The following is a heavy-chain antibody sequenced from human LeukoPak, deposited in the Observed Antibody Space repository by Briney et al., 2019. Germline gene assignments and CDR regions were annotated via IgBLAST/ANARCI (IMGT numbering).Heavy chain of an antibody. CDR3: AKEIWPTVTTPGHTHFDY. V-gene: IGHV3-21*01. D-gene: IGHD4-17*01. CDR2: ISSSSSYI. Sequence: GGSLRLSCAASGFTFSSYSMNWVRQAPGKGLEWVSSISSSSSYIYYADSVKGRFTISRDNSKNTLCLQMNSLRAEDTAVYYCAKEIWPTVTTPGHTHFDYWGQGTLVTVSS. CDR1: GFTFSSYS. J-gene: IGHJ4*02.